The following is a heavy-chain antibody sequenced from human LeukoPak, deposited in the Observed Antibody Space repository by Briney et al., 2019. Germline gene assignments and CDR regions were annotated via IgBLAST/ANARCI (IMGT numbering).Heavy chain of an antibody. D-gene: IGHD3-22*01. Sequence: PGGSLRLSCAASGFTFDDYGMSWVRQAPGKGLEWVSGINWNGGSTGYADSVKGRFTISRDNAKNSLYLQMNSLRAEDTALYYCAREDTSYYDSSGSFDYWGQGTLVTVSS. V-gene: IGHV3-20*04. CDR1: GFTFDDYG. CDR2: INWNGGST. J-gene: IGHJ4*02. CDR3: AREDTSYYDSSGSFDY.